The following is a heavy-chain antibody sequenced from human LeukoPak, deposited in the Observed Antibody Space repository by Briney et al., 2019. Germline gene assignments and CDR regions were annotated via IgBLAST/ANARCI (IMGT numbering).Heavy chain of an antibody. D-gene: IGHD3-10*01. CDR1: GYTFTSYG. Sequence: ASVKVSCKASGYTFTSYGISWVRQAPGQGLEWMGGIIPIFGTANYAQKFQGRVTITADKSTSTAYMELSSLRSEDTAVYYCARDRPHYYGSGSYYTNDAFDIWGQGTMVTVSS. CDR3: ARDRPHYYGSGSYYTNDAFDI. CDR2: IIPIFGTA. V-gene: IGHV1-69*06. J-gene: IGHJ3*02.